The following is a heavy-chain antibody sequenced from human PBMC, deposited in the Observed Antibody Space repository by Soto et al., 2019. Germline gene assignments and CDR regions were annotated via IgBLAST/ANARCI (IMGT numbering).Heavy chain of an antibody. CDR1: GYTFTGYY. V-gene: IGHV1-2*04. CDR2: INPNSGGT. Sequence: ASVKVSCKASGYTFTGYYMHWVRQAPGQGLEWMGWINPNSGGTNYAQKFQGWVTMARVTSISTAYMELGRLRSDDTAVYYCARDQGRVTIFGVVIIGYYGMDVWGQGTTVTVSS. CDR3: ARDQGRVTIFGVVIIGYYGMDV. D-gene: IGHD3-3*01. J-gene: IGHJ6*02.